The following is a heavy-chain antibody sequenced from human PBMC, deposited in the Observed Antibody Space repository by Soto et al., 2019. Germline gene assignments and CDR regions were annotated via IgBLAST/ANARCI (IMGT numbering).Heavy chain of an antibody. Sequence: QVPLVQSGAEVKKPGASVNVSCKASGYTFTRYGITWVRQARGQGLEWMGWINGYNGNTKHAQKLQGRVTMTTDTSTSTAYLSLGSLTSGDTEVYYFAREGNYPDYYSGMEVWCQGTTVTVPS. CDR2: INGYNGNT. J-gene: IGHJ6*02. V-gene: IGHV1-18*01. D-gene: IGHD3-22*01. CDR1: GYTFTRYG. CDR3: AREGNYPDYYSGMEV.